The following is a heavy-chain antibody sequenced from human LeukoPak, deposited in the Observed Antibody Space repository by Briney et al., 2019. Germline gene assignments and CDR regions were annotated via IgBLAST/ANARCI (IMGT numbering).Heavy chain of an antibody. D-gene: IGHD3/OR15-3a*01. CDR3: ARDLNWSFDY. V-gene: IGHV3-48*02. CDR1: GFIFSTYS. CDR2: VNGRSEII. J-gene: IGHJ4*02. Sequence: GGSLRLPCAASGFIFSTYSMNWVRQAPGKGLEWVAYVNGRSEIITYADSVKGRFTISRDNAKNSLYLQMSSLRDEDTAVYFCARDLNWSFDYWGQGTLLTVSS.